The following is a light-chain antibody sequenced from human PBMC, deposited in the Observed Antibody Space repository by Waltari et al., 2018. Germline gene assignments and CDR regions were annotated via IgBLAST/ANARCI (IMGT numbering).Light chain of an antibody. V-gene: IGKV3-11*01. J-gene: IGKJ4*01. Sequence: EIVLTQSPATLSLSPGGRATLSCRASQRVSSYLAWYQQKPGQTPRLLIYDAPNRATGIPARFSGSGSGTDFTLTISSLEPEECAVFYCQQRSNWPLTFGGGTNVEIK. CDR2: DAP. CDR3: QQRSNWPLT. CDR1: QRVSSY.